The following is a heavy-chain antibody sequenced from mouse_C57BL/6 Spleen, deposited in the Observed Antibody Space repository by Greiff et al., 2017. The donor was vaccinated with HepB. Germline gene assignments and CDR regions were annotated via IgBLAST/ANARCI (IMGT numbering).Heavy chain of an antibody. D-gene: IGHD2-4*01. CDR3: ARNLYDYDGPFFDY. Sequence: QVQLQQPGAELVKPGASVKMSCKASGYTFTSYWITWVKQRPGQGLEWIGDIYPGSGSTNYNEKFKSKATLTVDTSSSTAYMQLSSLTSEDSAVYYCARNLYDYDGPFFDYWGQGTTLTVSS. V-gene: IGHV1-55*01. CDR1: GYTFTSYW. CDR2: IYPGSGST. J-gene: IGHJ2*01.